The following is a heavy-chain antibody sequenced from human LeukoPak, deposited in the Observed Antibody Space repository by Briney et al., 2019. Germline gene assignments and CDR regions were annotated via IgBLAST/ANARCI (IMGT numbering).Heavy chain of an antibody. V-gene: IGHV4-39*01. CDR2: IYYSGST. Sequence: SETLSLTCTVSGGSISSSSYYWGWIRQPPGKGLEWIGRIYYSGSTYYNPSLKSRVTISADTSKNQFSLRLSSVDAADTAVYYCARQANAPSTIDYWGQGTLVTVSS. CDR3: ARQANAPSTIDY. J-gene: IGHJ4*02. D-gene: IGHD2-2*01. CDR1: GGSISSSSYY.